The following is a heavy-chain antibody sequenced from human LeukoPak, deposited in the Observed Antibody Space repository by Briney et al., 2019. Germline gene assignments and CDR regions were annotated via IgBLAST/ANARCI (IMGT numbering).Heavy chain of an antibody. Sequence: GGSLRLSCAASGFTFSHYVMSWVRQAAGKGLEWVSTIGDNTYHADSVKGRFTISRDDSKNMLYLQMNSLRADDTAVYYCAKDHESSGYPTFDNWGQGTLVTVSS. V-gene: IGHV3-23*01. D-gene: IGHD3-22*01. J-gene: IGHJ4*02. CDR2: IGDNT. CDR1: GFTFSHYV. CDR3: AKDHESSGYPTFDN.